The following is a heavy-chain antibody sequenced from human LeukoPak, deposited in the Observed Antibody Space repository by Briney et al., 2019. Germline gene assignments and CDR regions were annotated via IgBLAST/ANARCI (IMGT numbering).Heavy chain of an antibody. J-gene: IGHJ4*02. CDR3: ARGGSSSSWIDY. V-gene: IGHV1-2*02. CDR2: INPNTGGT. D-gene: IGHD6-13*01. CDR1: GYTFTGYY. Sequence: ASVKVSCKASGYTFTGYYMHCVRQAPGQGLEWMGWINPNTGGTNYAQKFQGRVTMTRDTSISTAYMELSRLKSDDTAVYYCARGGSSSSWIDYWGQGTLVTVSS.